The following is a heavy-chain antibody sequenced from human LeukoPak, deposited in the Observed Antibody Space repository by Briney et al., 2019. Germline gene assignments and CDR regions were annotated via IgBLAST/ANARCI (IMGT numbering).Heavy chain of an antibody. Sequence: GASVKVSCTASGYTFTGYYIHWVRQAPGQGLEWMGWINPNSGGTNYAQKFQGWVTMTRDTSISTAYMELSRLRSDDTAVYYCARGELRFLEWPAAFDIWGRGTMVTVSS. J-gene: IGHJ3*02. V-gene: IGHV1-2*04. CDR3: ARGELRFLEWPAAFDI. CDR2: INPNSGGT. CDR1: GYTFTGYY. D-gene: IGHD3-3*01.